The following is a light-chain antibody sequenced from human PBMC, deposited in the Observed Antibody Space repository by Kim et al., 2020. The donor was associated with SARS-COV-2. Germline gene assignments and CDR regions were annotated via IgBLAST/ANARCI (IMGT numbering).Light chain of an antibody. Sequence: PASISCRSSHSLLHSNGYNYLDWYLQKPGQSPQLLIYLGSNRASGVPDRFSGSGSGTDFTLQISRVEAEDVGVYYCMQALQTPYTFGQGTKLEI. CDR2: LGS. CDR3: MQALQTPYT. J-gene: IGKJ2*01. CDR1: HSLLHSNGYNY. V-gene: IGKV2-28*01.